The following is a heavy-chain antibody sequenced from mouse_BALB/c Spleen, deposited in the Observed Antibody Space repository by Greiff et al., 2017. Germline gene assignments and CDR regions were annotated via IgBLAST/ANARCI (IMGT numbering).Heavy chain of an antibody. D-gene: IGHD1-1*01. CDR1: GYTFTSYW. CDR2: INPSNGRT. J-gene: IGHJ2*01. CDR3: APYYYGSSHYFDY. V-gene: IGHV1S81*02. Sequence: QVQLQQSGAELVKPGASVKLSCKASGYTFTSYWMHWVKQRPGQGLEWIGEINPSNGRTNYNEKFKSKATLTVDKSSSTAYMQLSSLTSEDSAVYNCAPYYYGSSHYFDYWGQGTTLTVSS.